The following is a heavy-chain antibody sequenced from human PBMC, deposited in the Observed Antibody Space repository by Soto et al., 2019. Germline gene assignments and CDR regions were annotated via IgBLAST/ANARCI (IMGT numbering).Heavy chain of an antibody. J-gene: IGHJ4*02. D-gene: IGHD5-18*01. CDR2: ISHDGSNT. CDR1: GFTFSNYG. V-gene: IGHV3-30*18. Sequence: QVQLVQSGGNVGQPGRSLRLSCAASGFTFSNYGMHWVRQAPGKGLEWLAFISHDGSNTYYADSVKGRFTISRDNSKNTLYLQMNSLRAEDTAVFYCAKEPKIQLWLHYFDYWGQGTLVTVSS. CDR3: AKEPKIQLWLHYFDY.